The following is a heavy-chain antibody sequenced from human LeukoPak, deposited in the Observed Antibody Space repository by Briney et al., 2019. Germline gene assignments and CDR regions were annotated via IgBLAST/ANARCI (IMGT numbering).Heavy chain of an antibody. D-gene: IGHD3/OR15-3a*01. CDR3: ARHHRRDYYFDY. Sequence: PSETLSLTCTVSGGSISSYYWSWIRQPPGKGLEWIGYIYYSGSTNYNPSLKSRVTISVDTSKNQFSLKLSSVTAADTAVYHCARHHRRDYYFDYWGQGTLVTVSS. CDR2: IYYSGST. CDR1: GGSISSYY. V-gene: IGHV4-59*08. J-gene: IGHJ4*02.